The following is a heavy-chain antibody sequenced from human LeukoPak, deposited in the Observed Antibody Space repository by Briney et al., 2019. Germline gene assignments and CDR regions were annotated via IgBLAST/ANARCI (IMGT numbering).Heavy chain of an antibody. J-gene: IGHJ4*02. CDR2: ISGDGRTK. CDR1: GFTFSMYA. Sequence: GGSLRLSCAASGFTFSMYAMHWVRQAPGKGLEWAALISGDGRTKYYADSVKGRFTISRDNSKNTMYMQMNSLRADDTALYYCASSLWELLSQASFDYWGQGTLVTVSS. CDR3: ASSLWELLSQASFDY. V-gene: IGHV3-30*04. D-gene: IGHD1-26*01.